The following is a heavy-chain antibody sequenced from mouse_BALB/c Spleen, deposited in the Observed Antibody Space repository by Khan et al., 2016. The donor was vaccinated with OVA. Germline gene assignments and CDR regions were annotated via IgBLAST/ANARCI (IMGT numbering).Heavy chain of an antibody. CDR3: VRSGAYYRYDGYFDV. D-gene: IGHD2-14*01. CDR1: GYTFTSYT. CDR2: INPSNTYT. Sequence: QVQLQQSGAELARPGASVKMSCKASGYTFTSYTMRWVKQRPGQGLEWIGYINPSNTYTNYNQKFKDKATLTADKSSNTAYMQLSSLTSEDSAVYYCVRSGAYYRYDGYFDVWGAGTTVTVSS. J-gene: IGHJ1*01. V-gene: IGHV1-4*01.